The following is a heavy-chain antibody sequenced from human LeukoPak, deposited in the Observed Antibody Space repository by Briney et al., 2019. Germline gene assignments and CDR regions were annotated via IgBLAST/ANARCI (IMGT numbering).Heavy chain of an antibody. V-gene: IGHV4-31*03. Sequence: SETLSLNCTVSGGSISSGGYYWSWIRQHPGKGLEWIGYIYYSGSTYYNPSLKSRVTISVDTSKNQFSLKLSSVTAADTAVYYCARERGSSTGYYYYGMDVWGQGTTVTVSS. D-gene: IGHD2-2*01. CDR1: GGSISSGGYY. CDR2: IYYSGST. CDR3: ARERGSSTGYYYYGMDV. J-gene: IGHJ6*02.